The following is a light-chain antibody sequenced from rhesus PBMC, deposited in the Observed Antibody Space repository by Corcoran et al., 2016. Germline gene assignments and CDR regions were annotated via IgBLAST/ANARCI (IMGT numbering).Light chain of an antibody. J-gene: IGKJ3*01. CDR2: KAS. CDR1: QGISSW. CDR3: QQYNSRPFT. Sequence: DIQMTQSPSSLSASVGDTVTITCRASQGISSWLAWYQQKPGKAPKLLIYKASGLQSGVPSRFSGRGSGTDFTLTIRSLQSEDFATYYCQQYNSRPFTFGPGTKLDI. V-gene: IGKV1-22*01.